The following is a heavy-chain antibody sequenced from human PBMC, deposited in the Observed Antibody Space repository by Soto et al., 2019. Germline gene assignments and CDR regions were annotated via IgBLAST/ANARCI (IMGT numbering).Heavy chain of an antibody. CDR3: ARNMDYYYGPGSGNGHGV. CDR2: INPKFGDT. V-gene: IGHV1-2*02. J-gene: IGHJ6*02. CDR1: GYTFTAYY. D-gene: IGHD3-10*01. Sequence: QVQLVQSGAEVKEPGDSVRVSCEASGYTFTAYYIHWVRQVPGQGLEWMGWINPKFGDTTYAQEFQGRVTMTKDMSISTVYMELSRLTSDDTAIYYCARNMDYYYGPGSGNGHGVWGQGTTVTVFS.